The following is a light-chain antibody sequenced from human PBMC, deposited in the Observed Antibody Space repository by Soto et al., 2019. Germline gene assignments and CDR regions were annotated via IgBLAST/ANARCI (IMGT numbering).Light chain of an antibody. CDR2: EVS. CDR1: QSLVHSDGNTY. V-gene: IGKV2-30*02. Sequence: VVMTQSPLSLSVTLGQPASISCRSSQSLVHSDGNTYLHWFQQRPGQSPRRLIYEVSNRDSGVPDRFSGSGSGTDFTLKISRVEAEDVGVYYCMQGTHPKTFGQGNKVDIK. CDR3: MQGTHPKT. J-gene: IGKJ2*01.